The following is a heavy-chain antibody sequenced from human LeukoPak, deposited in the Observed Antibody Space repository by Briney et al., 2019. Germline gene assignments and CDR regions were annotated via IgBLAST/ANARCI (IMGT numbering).Heavy chain of an antibody. Sequence: PGGSLRLSCAASGFTFSSYAMNWVRQAPGKGLEWVSDISGSGGTTHYADFVKGRFTISRDNSKNPLYLQMNSLRAEDTAVYYCAKERMTTTSFDYWGQGTLVTVSS. CDR1: GFTFSSYA. J-gene: IGHJ4*02. CDR3: AKERMTTTSFDY. CDR2: ISGSGGTT. D-gene: IGHD4-11*01. V-gene: IGHV3-23*01.